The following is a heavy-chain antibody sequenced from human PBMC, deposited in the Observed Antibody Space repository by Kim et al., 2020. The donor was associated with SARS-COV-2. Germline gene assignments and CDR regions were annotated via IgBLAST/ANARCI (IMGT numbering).Heavy chain of an antibody. Sequence: GESLKISCKGSGYSFTSYWISWVRQTPGKGLEWMGRIDLSNSYSNYSPSFQGHVTISADKSISTAYLQWSSLKASDTAMYYCARHYYDILTGQISPFEYWGQGTPGTVSS. CDR1: GYSFTSYW. D-gene: IGHD3-9*01. V-gene: IGHV5-10-1*01. CDR2: IDLSNSYS. J-gene: IGHJ4*02. CDR3: ARHYYDILTGQISPFEY.